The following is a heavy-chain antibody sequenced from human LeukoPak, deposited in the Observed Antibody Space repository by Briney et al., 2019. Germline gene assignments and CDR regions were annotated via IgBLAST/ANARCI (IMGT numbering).Heavy chain of an antibody. CDR2: IYYSGST. CDR3: ARVRSGSYSATDY. CDR1: GGSISSSSYY. V-gene: IGHV4-39*07. Sequence: SETLSLTCTVSGGSISSSSYYWGWIRQPPGKGLEWIGSIYYSGSTYYDPSLKSRVTISVDTSKNQFSLKLNSVTAADTAVYYCARVRSGSYSATDYWGQGTLVTVSS. J-gene: IGHJ4*02. D-gene: IGHD1-26*01.